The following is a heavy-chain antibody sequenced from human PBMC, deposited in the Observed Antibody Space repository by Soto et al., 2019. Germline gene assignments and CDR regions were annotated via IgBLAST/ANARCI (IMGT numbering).Heavy chain of an antibody. D-gene: IGHD2-2*01. V-gene: IGHV1-46*01. Sequence: ASVKVSCKASGYTFTNYYMHWVRQAPGQGLEWMGMINPRGGRTTYPQKFQGRVTMTTDTSTSTAYMELRSLRSDDTAVYYCARGPGYEVDYWGQGTLVTVSS. CDR1: GYTFTNYY. CDR3: ARGPGYEVDY. J-gene: IGHJ4*02. CDR2: INPRGGRT.